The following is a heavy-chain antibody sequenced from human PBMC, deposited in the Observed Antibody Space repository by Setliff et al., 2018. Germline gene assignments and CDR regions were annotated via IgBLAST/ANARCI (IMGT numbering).Heavy chain of an antibody. D-gene: IGHD5-18*01. CDR1: GFTFSSYT. Sequence: GESLKISCAASGFTFSSYTMHWVRQAPGKGLEYVSGISSDGGSTYYANSVKDRFTTSRDNSKNTLWLQMGSLRAEDMAVYYCARDDYNYGYNSWGQGTLVTVSS. CDR3: ARDDYNYGYNS. CDR2: ISSDGGST. V-gene: IGHV3-64*01. J-gene: IGHJ4*02.